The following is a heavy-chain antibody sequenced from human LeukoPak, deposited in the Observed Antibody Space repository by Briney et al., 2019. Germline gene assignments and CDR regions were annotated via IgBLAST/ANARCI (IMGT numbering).Heavy chain of an antibody. J-gene: IGHJ4*02. CDR1: GFTFSSYA. D-gene: IGHD3-3*01. Sequence: PGGSLRLSCAASGFTFSSYAMSWVRQAPGKGLEWVSAISGSGGSTYYADSVKGRFTISRDNSRDTLYLQMNSLRAEDTAVYYCAKDPAYYDFWSGYYPFDYWGQGTLVTVSS. V-gene: IGHV3-23*01. CDR3: AKDPAYYDFWSGYYPFDY. CDR2: ISGSGGST.